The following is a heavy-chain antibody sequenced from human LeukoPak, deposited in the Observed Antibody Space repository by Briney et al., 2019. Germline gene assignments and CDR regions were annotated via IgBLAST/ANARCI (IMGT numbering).Heavy chain of an antibody. Sequence: ASVKVSCKASGYTFTSYGINWVRQAPGQGLEWMGWISPYNGTTNYAEKVQGRVTMTTDTSTSTAYMELRSLRSDDTAVYYCARGGAGWYEDYWGQGTLVTVSS. D-gene: IGHD6-19*01. CDR3: ARGGAGWYEDY. CDR2: ISPYNGTT. V-gene: IGHV1-18*01. CDR1: GYTFTSYG. J-gene: IGHJ4*02.